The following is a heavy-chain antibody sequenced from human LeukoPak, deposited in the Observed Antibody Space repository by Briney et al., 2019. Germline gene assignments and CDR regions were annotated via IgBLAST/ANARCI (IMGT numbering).Heavy chain of an antibody. Sequence: SETLSLACTVSGGSVSNYYWSWVRQPPGKGLEWIGEIYHSGSTNYNPSLKSRVTISVDKSKNQFSLKLSSVTAADTAVYYCARDADSSRGDVTTGGWFDPWGQGTLVTVSS. J-gene: IGHJ5*02. CDR3: ARDADSSRGDVTTGGWFDP. V-gene: IGHV4-4*02. D-gene: IGHD6-13*01. CDR2: IYHSGST. CDR1: GGSVSNYY.